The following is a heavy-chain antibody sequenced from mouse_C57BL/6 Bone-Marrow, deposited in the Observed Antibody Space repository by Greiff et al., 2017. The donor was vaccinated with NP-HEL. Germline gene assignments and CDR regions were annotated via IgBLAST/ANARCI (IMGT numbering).Heavy chain of an antibody. V-gene: IGHV1-81*01. CDR1: GYTFTSYG. CDR2: IYPRSGNT. D-gene: IGHD1-1*02. J-gene: IGHJ1*01. Sequence: QVQLKQSGAELARPGASVKLSCKASGYTFTSYGISWVKQRTGQGLEWIGEIYPRSGNTYYNEKFKGKATLTADKSSSTAYMELRSLTAEDTAVDVCASLYDYGGSHRYFDVWGPGTTVTVSS. CDR3: ASLYDYGGSHRYFDV.